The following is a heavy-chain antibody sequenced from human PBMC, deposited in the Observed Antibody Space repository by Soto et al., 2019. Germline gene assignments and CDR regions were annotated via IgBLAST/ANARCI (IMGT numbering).Heavy chain of an antibody. D-gene: IGHD3-22*01. Sequence: GGSLRLSCAASGFSFSSYTMNWVRQAPGKGLEWVSSINNNSGRKYYADSVKGRFTISRDNSKNTLFLQMNSFKAEDTAVYFCAKDGDYEYFDYWGQGTQVTVSS. CDR1: GFSFSSYT. J-gene: IGHJ4*02. CDR3: AKDGDYEYFDY. V-gene: IGHV3-23*01. CDR2: INNNSGRK.